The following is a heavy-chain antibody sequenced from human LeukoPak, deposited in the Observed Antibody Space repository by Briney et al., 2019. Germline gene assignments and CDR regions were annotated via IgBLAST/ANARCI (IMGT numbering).Heavy chain of an antibody. Sequence: GGSLRLSCAASGFTFSSYSMNWVRQAPGKGLEWVSYISSSSSTKYYADSVKGRFTISRDNAKNSLFLQMNSLRAEDSAVYYCARGGYYYYYMDVWGKGTTVTVSS. J-gene: IGHJ6*03. D-gene: IGHD3-16*01. CDR1: GFTFSSYS. V-gene: IGHV3-48*01. CDR3: ARGGYYYYYMDV. CDR2: ISSSSSTK.